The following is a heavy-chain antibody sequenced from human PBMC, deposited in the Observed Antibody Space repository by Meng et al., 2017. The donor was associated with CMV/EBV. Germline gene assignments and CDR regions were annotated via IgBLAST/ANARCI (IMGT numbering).Heavy chain of an antibody. CDR2: ISSSSSYI. D-gene: IGHD6-19*01. Sequence: GGPLRLSCAASGFTFSSYSMNWVRQAPGKGLAWVSSISSSSSYIYYADSVKARFTISRDNAKNSLYLQMNSLRAEDTAVYYCARGYSSGWSYYFDYWGQGTLVTVSS. CDR3: ARGYSSGWSYYFDY. V-gene: IGHV3-21*01. CDR1: GFTFSSYS. J-gene: IGHJ4*02.